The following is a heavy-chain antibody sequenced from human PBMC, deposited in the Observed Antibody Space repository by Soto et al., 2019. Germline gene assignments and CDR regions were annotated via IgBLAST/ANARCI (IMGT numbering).Heavy chain of an antibody. V-gene: IGHV1-18*01. J-gene: IGHJ4*02. D-gene: IGHD6-19*01. CDR2: ISAYNGNT. CDR1: VYTFTSYG. CDR3: AREGRSGWLDFDY. Sequence: ASVKVSCKASVYTFTSYGSSWGRQAPGQGLEWIGWISAYNGNTNYAQMLQGRVTMTTDTSTSTAYMELRSLRSDDTAVYYCAREGRSGWLDFDYWGQGTLVTVSS.